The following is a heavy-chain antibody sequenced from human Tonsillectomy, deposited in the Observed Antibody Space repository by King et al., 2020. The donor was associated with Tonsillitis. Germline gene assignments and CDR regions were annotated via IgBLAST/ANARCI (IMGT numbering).Heavy chain of an antibody. CDR3: ARIHGSSARYDAFEI. Sequence: QLVQSGAEVKKPGASVKVSCTASGYTFTRSDINLVRQATGQGLEWMGWMNPNSGNTGFAQNVQVRVTTTRNTSISPAYRELRGLRSEDTAVYYCARIHGSSARYDAFEIWGQGTMVTVSS. J-gene: IGHJ3*02. CDR2: MNPNSGNT. D-gene: IGHD6-6*01. V-gene: IGHV1-8*01. CDR1: GYTFTRSD.